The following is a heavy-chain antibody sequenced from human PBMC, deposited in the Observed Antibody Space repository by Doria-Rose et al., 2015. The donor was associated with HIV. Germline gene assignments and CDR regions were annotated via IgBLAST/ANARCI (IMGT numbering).Heavy chain of an antibody. CDR3: VRILRTAHPFGAFDL. CDR1: GSSISSHHY. D-gene: IGHD6-6*01. J-gene: IGHJ3*01. V-gene: IGHV4-38-2*02. Sequence: QVQLQESGPGLVMPSETLSLSCNVSGSSISSHHYWGWIRQPPGKGLEWIASIYQNGASYHNPSLSSRDTISLDTPKNQSPLRRGSVTAADTAVYYCVRILRTAHPFGAFDLWGQGTMVSIPS. CDR2: IYQNGAS.